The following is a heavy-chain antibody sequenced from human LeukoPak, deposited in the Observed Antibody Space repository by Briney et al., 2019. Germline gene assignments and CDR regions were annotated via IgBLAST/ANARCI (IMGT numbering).Heavy chain of an antibody. J-gene: IGHJ2*01. V-gene: IGHV3-74*01. Sequence: GGSLRLSCAASGFTFSSSWMHWVRQGPGKGLVWVARMNADGRTINYADSVKGRFTISRDNAKNTLYLQMNSLRTEDAAVYYCARAGNYYFDLWGRGTQDTVSS. CDR2: MNADGRTI. CDR3: ARAGNYYFDL. D-gene: IGHD1-7*01. CDR1: GFTFSSSW.